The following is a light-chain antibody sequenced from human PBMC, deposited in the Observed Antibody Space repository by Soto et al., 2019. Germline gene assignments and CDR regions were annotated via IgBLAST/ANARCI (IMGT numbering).Light chain of an antibody. CDR2: GAS. V-gene: IGKV3-20*01. CDR1: QNITNNY. Sequence: EIVLTQSPGTLSLSPGARATLPCRASQNITNNYVAWYQHKPGQAPRLLIYGASSRATGIPVRFSGSGSGTDFTLTISRLEPEDFAVYYCQQHRNSPRTFGQGTKVDIK. J-gene: IGKJ1*01. CDR3: QQHRNSPRT.